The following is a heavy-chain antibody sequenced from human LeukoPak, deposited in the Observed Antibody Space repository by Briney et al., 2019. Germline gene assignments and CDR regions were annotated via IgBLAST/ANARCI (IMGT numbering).Heavy chain of an antibody. D-gene: IGHD1-26*01. CDR3: AKVGSLGYYFDS. Sequence: GGSLGLSCAVSGLTFSSYAMSWVRQAPGKGLEWVSAISGSGGSTYYADSVKGRFTISRDNSKNTLYLQMNSLRAEDTALYYCAKVGSLGYYFDSWGQGALVTVSS. J-gene: IGHJ4*02. V-gene: IGHV3-23*01. CDR2: ISGSGGST. CDR1: GLTFSSYA.